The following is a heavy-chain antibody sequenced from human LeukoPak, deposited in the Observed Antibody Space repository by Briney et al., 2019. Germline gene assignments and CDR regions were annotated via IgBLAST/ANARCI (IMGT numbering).Heavy chain of an antibody. J-gene: IGHJ6*02. CDR3: ARGRSNYYGMDV. Sequence: VASVKVSCKASGYTFTSYDINWVRQATGQGLEWMGWMNPNSGNTGYAQKFQGRVTMTRNTSISTAYMELSSLRSEDTAVYYCARGRSNYYGMDVWGQGTTVTVSS. CDR1: GYTFTSYD. CDR2: MNPNSGNT. V-gene: IGHV1-8*01. D-gene: IGHD1-26*01.